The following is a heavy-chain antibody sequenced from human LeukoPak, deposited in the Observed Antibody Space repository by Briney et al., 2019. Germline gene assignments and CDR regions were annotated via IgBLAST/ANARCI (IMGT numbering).Heavy chain of an antibody. CDR2: IWYDGSNK. J-gene: IGHJ6*02. D-gene: IGHD3-10*01. V-gene: IGHV3-33*01. Sequence: PGGSLRLSCAASGFTFSSYGMHWVRQAPGKGLEWVAVIWYDGSNKYYADSVKGRFTISRDNSKNTLYLQMNSLRAEDTAVYYCARVLSQYYYYCGMDVWGQGTTVTVSS. CDR1: GFTFSSYG. CDR3: ARVLSQYYYYCGMDV.